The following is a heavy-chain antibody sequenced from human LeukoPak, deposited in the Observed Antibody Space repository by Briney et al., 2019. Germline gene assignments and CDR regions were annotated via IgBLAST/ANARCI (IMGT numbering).Heavy chain of an antibody. J-gene: IGHJ4*02. CDR3: ARRGDYDFWSGYYGY. CDR2: ISAYNGNR. D-gene: IGHD3-3*01. CDR1: GYTFTSYG. V-gene: IGHV1-18*01. Sequence: ASVKVSCKASGYTFTSYGISWVRQAPGQGLEWMGWISAYNGNRNYAQKLQGRVTMTTDTSTSTAYMELRSLRSDDTAVYYCARRGDYDFWSGYYGYWGQGTLVTVSS.